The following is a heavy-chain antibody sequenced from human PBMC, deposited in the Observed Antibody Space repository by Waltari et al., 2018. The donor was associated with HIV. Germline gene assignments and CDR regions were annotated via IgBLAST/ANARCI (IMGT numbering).Heavy chain of an antibody. CDR1: GFSLSTRGVG. Sequence: QITLKESGPTLVKPPQTLTLTCTFSGFSLSTRGVGVGWIRKPPGKALEWLALLYWKDEERYSPSLKSRLTITKHTSKNQVLLTMTDMDPVDTATYYCAHRLGSRTWYGNFDYWGQGILVSVSS. D-gene: IGHD6-13*01. J-gene: IGHJ4*02. CDR2: LYWKDEE. V-gene: IGHV2-5*01. CDR3: AHRLGSRTWYGNFDY.